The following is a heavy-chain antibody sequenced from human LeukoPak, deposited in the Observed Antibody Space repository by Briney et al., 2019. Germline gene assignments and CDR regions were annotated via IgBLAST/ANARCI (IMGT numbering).Heavy chain of an antibody. J-gene: IGHJ5*02. D-gene: IGHD3-16*01. V-gene: IGHV4-39*07. CDR3: ARRYDYVWGSPNWFDP. CDR1: GGSISSSSYY. CDR2: IYYSGST. Sequence: SETLSLTCTVSGGSISSSSYYWGWIRQPPGKGLEWIGSIYYSGSTYYNPSLKSRVTISVDTSKNQFSLQLSSVTAADTAMYYCARRYDYVWGSPNWFDPWGQGTLVTVSS.